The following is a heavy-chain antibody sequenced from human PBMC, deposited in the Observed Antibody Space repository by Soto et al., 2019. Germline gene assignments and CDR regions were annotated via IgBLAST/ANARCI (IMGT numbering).Heavy chain of an antibody. Sequence: EVQLVESGGGLVRPGGSLRLSCVASGFTFNNAWMNWVRQAPGKGLEWVGRIRSKADGGTIDYAAPVKDRFTISRDDSKNTLHLQMNSLKTEDTAVYYCTREPDYSNYFEYWRQGTLVTVSS. CDR3: TREPDYSNYFEY. D-gene: IGHD4-4*01. CDR1: GFTFNNAW. J-gene: IGHJ4*02. CDR2: IRSKADGGTI. V-gene: IGHV3-15*07.